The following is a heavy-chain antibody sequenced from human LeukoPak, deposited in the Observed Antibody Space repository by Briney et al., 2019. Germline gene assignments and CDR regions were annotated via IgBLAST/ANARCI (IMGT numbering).Heavy chain of an antibody. CDR3: ARPKRGVITKGPFDY. CDR1: GGSFSGHY. Sequence: SETLSLTCAVYGGSFSGHYWSWIRQPPGKGLEWIGEINHSGSTKYNSSLKSRVTISVDTSKNQFSLKLSSVTAADTAVYYCARPKRGVITKGPFDYWGQGTLVTVSS. CDR2: INHSGST. V-gene: IGHV4-34*01. D-gene: IGHD3-10*01. J-gene: IGHJ4*02.